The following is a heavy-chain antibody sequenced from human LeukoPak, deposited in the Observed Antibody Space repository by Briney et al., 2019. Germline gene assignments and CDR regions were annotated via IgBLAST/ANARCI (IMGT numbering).Heavy chain of an antibody. V-gene: IGHV3-30-3*01. Sequence: GRSLRLSCAASGFTFSSYAMHWVRQAPGKRLEWVAVISYDGSNKYYADSVKGRFTISRDNSKNTLYLQMNSLRAEDTAVYYCASGIQLWDFDYWGQGTLVTVSS. CDR1: GFTFSSYA. J-gene: IGHJ4*02. D-gene: IGHD5-18*01. CDR3: ASGIQLWDFDY. CDR2: ISYDGSNK.